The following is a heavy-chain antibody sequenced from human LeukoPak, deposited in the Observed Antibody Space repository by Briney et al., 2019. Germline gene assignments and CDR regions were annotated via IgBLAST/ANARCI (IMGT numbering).Heavy chain of an antibody. CDR2: IYYSGIT. CDR1: GGSISSSSYY. V-gene: IGHV4-39*01. CDR3: ARQGSNDFWSGHNWFDP. Sequence: SETLSLTCTVSGGSISSSSYYWGWIRQPPGKGLEWIGSIYYSGITYYNPSLKSRVTIFVDTSKNQFSLKLSSVTAADTAVYYCARQGSNDFWSGHNWFDPWGQGTLVTVSS. J-gene: IGHJ5*02. D-gene: IGHD3-3*01.